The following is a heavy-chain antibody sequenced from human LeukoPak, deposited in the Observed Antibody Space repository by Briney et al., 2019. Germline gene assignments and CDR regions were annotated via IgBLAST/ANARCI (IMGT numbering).Heavy chain of an antibody. CDR2: INHSGST. J-gene: IGHJ4*02. CDR1: GGSFSGYY. Sequence: PSETLSLTCAVYGGSFSGYYWSWIRQPPGKGLEWIGEINHSGSTNYNPSLKSRVTISVDTSKNQFSLKLSSVTAADTAVYYCARLLTARGVRGVIRRGGDADYWGQGTLVTVSS. V-gene: IGHV4-34*01. CDR3: ARLLTARGVRGVIRRGGDADY. D-gene: IGHD3-10*01.